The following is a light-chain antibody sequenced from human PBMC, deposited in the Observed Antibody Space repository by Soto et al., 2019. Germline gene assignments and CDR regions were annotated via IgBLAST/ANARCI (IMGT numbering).Light chain of an antibody. V-gene: IGLV2-8*01. CDR1: SSDVGAYKY. CDR2: EVT. CDR3: TSYVGNDIWV. Sequence: QSALTQPPCASGSPGQSVTISCAGTSSDVGAYKYVSWYQQYPGKAPKLMIYEVTKRPSGVPDRFSGSKSGNTASLTVSGLQAEDEADYYCTSYVGNDIWVFGGGTKLTVI. J-gene: IGLJ3*02.